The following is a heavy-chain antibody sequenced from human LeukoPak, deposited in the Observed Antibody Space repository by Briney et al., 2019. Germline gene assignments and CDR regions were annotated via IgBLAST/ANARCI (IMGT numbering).Heavy chain of an antibody. D-gene: IGHD3-3*01. J-gene: IGHJ6*03. V-gene: IGHV3-7*01. Sequence: GGSLRLSCAASGFTFSKYCMTWVRQAPGKGLEWVADIKQDGSEKLYVNSVRGRFTISRDNAKMSLFLQMNSLRAEDTAVYYCARDNGVVHGVYYMDVWGKGTTVTVS. CDR2: IKQDGSEK. CDR1: GFTFSKYC. CDR3: ARDNGVVHGVYYMDV.